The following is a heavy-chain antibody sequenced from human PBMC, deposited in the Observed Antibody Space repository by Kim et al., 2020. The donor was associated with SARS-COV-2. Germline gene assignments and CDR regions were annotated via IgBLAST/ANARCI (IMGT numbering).Heavy chain of an antibody. CDR1: GFTFSSYG. J-gene: IGHJ5*02. CDR3: VKGAYDPKENWFDP. V-gene: IGHV3-64D*09. CDR2: ISANGDST. D-gene: IGHD3-22*01. Sequence: GGSLRLSCSASGFTFSSYGMHWVRQAPGKGLEYVSAISANGDSTYYADSVKGRFTISRDNSKNTLFLQMSSVRTEDTAFYYCVKGAYDPKENWFDPWGQGTLVTVSS.